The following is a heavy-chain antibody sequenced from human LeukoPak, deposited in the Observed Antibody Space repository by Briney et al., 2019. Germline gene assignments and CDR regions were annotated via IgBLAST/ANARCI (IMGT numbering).Heavy chain of an antibody. CDR3: ARLSVTYVDY. CDR1: GGSISSGGYP. D-gene: IGHD3-16*02. Sequence: PSQTLSLTCAVSGGSISSGGYPWSWIRQPPGKGLEWIGYIYHSGSTYYNPSLKSRVTISVDRSKNQFSLKLSSVTAADTAVYYCARLSVTYVDYWGQGTLVTVSS. J-gene: IGHJ4*02. V-gene: IGHV4-30-2*01. CDR2: IYHSGST.